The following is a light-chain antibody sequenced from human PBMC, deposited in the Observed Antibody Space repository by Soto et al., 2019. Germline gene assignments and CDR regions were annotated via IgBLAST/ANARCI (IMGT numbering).Light chain of an antibody. CDR1: QGIKDY. Sequence: EIVMTQSPATLSVSPGERATLSCRASQGIKDYVAWFQQKPGQAPRLLIYGASTRATAIPARFSGSGSGADFTLNISRVEAEDVGVYYCMQTTHWPRTFGQGTKVDIK. J-gene: IGKJ1*01. CDR2: GAS. V-gene: IGKV3-15*01. CDR3: MQTTHWPRT.